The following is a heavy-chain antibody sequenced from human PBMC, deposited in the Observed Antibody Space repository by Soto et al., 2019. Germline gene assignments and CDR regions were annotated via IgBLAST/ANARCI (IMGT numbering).Heavy chain of an antibody. D-gene: IGHD1-7*01. CDR2: ISAYNGNT. V-gene: IGHV1-18*01. CDR3: ARVKVNNEYNWNYHHFAVYYGMDV. CDR1: GYTFTSYG. J-gene: IGHJ6*02. Sequence: QVQLVQSGAEVKKPGASVKVSCKASGYTFTSYGISWVRQAPGQGLEWMGWISAYNGNTNYAQKLQGRVTMTTDTSTSTAYMELRSLRSEDTAVYYCARVKVNNEYNWNYHHFAVYYGMDVWGQLTTVTVSS.